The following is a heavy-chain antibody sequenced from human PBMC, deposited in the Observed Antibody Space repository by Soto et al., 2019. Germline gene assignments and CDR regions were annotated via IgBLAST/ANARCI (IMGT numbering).Heavy chain of an antibody. V-gene: IGHV4-4*08. CDR2: TYHTGRT. J-gene: IGHJ3*01. Sequence: QVQLQESGPGLMKPSETLSLTCTVTGDSISTYYLSWIRQSPEKGLEWIGYTYHTGRTNYSPSLRSRGTMYVDPSRHPFSLSLASLTASDTVVYSCAIVGFGSSSGAFDVWGQGTRVTVSS. CDR1: GDSISTYY. CDR3: AIVGFGSSSGAFDV. D-gene: IGHD6-6*01.